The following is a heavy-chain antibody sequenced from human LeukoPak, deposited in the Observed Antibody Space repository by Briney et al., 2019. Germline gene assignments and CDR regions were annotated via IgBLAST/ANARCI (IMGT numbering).Heavy chain of an antibody. CDR2: ISSSSSTI. V-gene: IGHV3-48*04. D-gene: IGHD3-10*02. J-gene: IGHJ6*04. CDR1: GFTFSSYS. CDR3: AELGITMIGGV. Sequence: HPGGSLRLSCAASGFTFSSYSMDWVRQARGKGLEWVSYISSSSSTIYYAGSVKGRFTISRDNAKNSLYLQMNSLRAEDTAVYYCAELGITMIGGVWGKGTTVTISS.